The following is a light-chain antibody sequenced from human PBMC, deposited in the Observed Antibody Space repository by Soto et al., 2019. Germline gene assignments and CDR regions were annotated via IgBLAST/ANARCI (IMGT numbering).Light chain of an antibody. V-gene: IGLV1-47*02. CDR1: SSNHGSNY. Sequence: QSVLTQPPSASGTPGQRGTVPCSGSSSNHGSNYVYWYQQLPRTAPKPLIHSNNQRPSGAPDRFSCSKSGTSASLAISGLRSEDEADYYCAAWDDSLSGYYVFGTGTKVTVL. CDR2: SNN. J-gene: IGLJ1*01. CDR3: AAWDDSLSGYYV.